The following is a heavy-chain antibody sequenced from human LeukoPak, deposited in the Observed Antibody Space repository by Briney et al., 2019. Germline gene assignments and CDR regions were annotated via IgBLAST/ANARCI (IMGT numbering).Heavy chain of an antibody. CDR2: INYSEST. V-gene: IGHV4-34*01. J-gene: IGHJ4*02. CDR1: GGSFSGYY. Sequence: SETLSLTCAVYGGSFSGYYWSWIRQPPGKALEWIGEINYSESTNYNPSLKSRVTISVDTSKTQFSLKLSSVTAADTAVYYCAREGSSSPLHYWGQGTLVTVSS. D-gene: IGHD6-6*01. CDR3: AREGSSSPLHY.